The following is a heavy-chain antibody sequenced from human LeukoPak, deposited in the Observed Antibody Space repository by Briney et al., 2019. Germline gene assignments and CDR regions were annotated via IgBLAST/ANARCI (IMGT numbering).Heavy chain of an antibody. D-gene: IGHD6-19*01. CDR3: ARAWYSSGWTKGMDV. J-gene: IGHJ6*02. Sequence: SETLSLTCAVYGGSFSGYYWSWIRQPPGKGLEWIGEVNHSGSTNYNPSLKSRVTISVDTSKNQFSLKLSSVTAADTAVYYCARAWYSSGWTKGMDVWGQGTTVTVSS. V-gene: IGHV4-34*01. CDR1: GGSFSGYY. CDR2: VNHSGST.